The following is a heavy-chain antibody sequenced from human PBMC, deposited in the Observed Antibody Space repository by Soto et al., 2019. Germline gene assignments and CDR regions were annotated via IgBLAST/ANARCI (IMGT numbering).Heavy chain of an antibody. D-gene: IGHD1-7*01. CDR3: ARGLVARPHYNWNYEGWFDP. J-gene: IGHJ5*02. CDR2: INHSGST. V-gene: IGHV4-34*01. Sequence: PSETLSLTCAVYGGSFSGYYWSWIRQPPGKGLEWIGEINHSGSTNYNPSLKSRVTISVDTSKNQFSLKLSSVTAADTAVYYCARGLVARPHYNWNYEGWFDPWGQGTLVTVSS. CDR1: GGSFSGYY.